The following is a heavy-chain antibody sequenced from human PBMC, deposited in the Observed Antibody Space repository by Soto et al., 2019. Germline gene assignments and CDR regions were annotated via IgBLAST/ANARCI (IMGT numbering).Heavy chain of an antibody. D-gene: IGHD1-1*01. CDR3: ARDKLPTGSMGFDY. CDR1: GDSISSGGYY. CDR2: IFYSGSS. Sequence: SETLSLTCTVSGDSISSGGYYWSWIRQHPGKGLEWIGYIFYSGSSYYNPSLKSRLTISVDTSKNQCSLRLSSVTAADTAVYYCARDKLPTGSMGFDYWGQGTQVTVSS. V-gene: IGHV4-31*03. J-gene: IGHJ4*02.